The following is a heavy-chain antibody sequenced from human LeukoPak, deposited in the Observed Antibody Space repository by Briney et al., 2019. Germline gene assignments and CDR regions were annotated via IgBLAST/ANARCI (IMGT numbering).Heavy chain of an antibody. V-gene: IGHV1-46*01. D-gene: IGHD3-16*01. J-gene: IGHJ4*02. CDR1: GYTFINNW. CDR3: ARDNDSRDPPHFDY. Sequence: ASVKVSFKASGYTFINNWMHWVRQAPGQGLEWIGLINPTGTGTLYAQKFQGRVTMTRDMSTSTDYMELSSLRSEDTAVYYCARDNDSRDPPHFDYWGQGTLVTVSS. CDR2: INPTGTGT.